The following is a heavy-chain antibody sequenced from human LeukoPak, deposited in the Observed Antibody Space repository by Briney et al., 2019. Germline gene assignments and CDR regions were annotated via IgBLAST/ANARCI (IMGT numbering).Heavy chain of an antibody. CDR3: ARPPMVRGVNWFDP. J-gene: IGHJ5*02. Sequence: SETLSLTCTVSGGSISSNSYYWGWIRQPPGKGLEWVGTVYYTGSTYYNPSLKSRVTISVDTSKNQFSLKLNSVTAADTAVYYCARPPMVRGVNWFDPWGQGTLVTVSS. CDR2: VYYTGST. V-gene: IGHV4-39*07. CDR1: GGSISSNSYY. D-gene: IGHD3-10*01.